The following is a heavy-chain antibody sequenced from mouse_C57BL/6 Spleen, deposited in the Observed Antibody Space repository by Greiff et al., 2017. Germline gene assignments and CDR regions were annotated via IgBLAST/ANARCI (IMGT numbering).Heavy chain of an antibody. V-gene: IGHV3-6*01. CDR3: AREGSYSIYYAMDY. D-gene: IGHD2-5*01. CDR1: GYSITSGYY. Sequence: EVKLLESGPGLVKPSQSLSLTCSVTGYSITSGYYWNWIRQFPGNKLEWMGYISYDGSNNYNPSLKNRISITRDTSKNQFFLKLNSVTTEDTATYYCAREGSYSIYYAMDYWGQGTSVTVSS. CDR2: ISYDGSN. J-gene: IGHJ4*01.